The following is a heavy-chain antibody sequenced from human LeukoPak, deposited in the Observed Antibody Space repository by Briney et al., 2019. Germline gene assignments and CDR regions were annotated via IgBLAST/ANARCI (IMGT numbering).Heavy chain of an antibody. J-gene: IGHJ4*02. CDR2: IRFDGSNK. D-gene: IGHD3-22*01. V-gene: IGHV3-30*02. CDR1: GFTFSNYG. Sequence: PGGSLRLSCAASGFTFSNYGVHWVRQAPGKGLEWVSFIRFDGSNKYYADSVKGRFTISRDNAKNSLYLQMNSLRAEDTAVYYCSSRYYDSSGYPGDYWGQGTLVTVSS. CDR3: SSRYYDSSGYPGDY.